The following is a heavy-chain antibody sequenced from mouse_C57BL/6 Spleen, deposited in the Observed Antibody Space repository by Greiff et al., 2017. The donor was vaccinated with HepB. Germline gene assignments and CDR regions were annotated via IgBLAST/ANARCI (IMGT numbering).Heavy chain of an antibody. J-gene: IGHJ1*03. Sequence: VKLQQSGAELVKPGASVKMSCKASGYTFTSYWITWVKQRPGQGLEWIGDIYPGSGSTNYNEKFKSKATLTVDTSSSTAYMQLSSLPSEDSAVYYCARGDHGSSYGYFDVWGTGTTVTVSS. CDR2: IYPGSGST. V-gene: IGHV1-55*01. D-gene: IGHD1-1*01. CDR1: GYTFTSYW. CDR3: ARGDHGSSYGYFDV.